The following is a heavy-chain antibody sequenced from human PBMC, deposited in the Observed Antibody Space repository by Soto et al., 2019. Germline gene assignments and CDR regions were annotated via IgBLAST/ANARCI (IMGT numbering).Heavy chain of an antibody. CDR2: INAGNGNT. CDR1: GYTFTSYG. D-gene: IGHD3-16*01. Sequence: ASVKLSCKASGYTFTSYGISWVRQAPGQRLEGMGWINAGNGNTKYSQKFQGRVTITRDTSASTAYMELSSLRSEDTAVYYCARVIGGLYYFDYWGQGTLVTVSS. CDR3: ARVIGGLYYFDY. J-gene: IGHJ4*02. V-gene: IGHV1-3*01.